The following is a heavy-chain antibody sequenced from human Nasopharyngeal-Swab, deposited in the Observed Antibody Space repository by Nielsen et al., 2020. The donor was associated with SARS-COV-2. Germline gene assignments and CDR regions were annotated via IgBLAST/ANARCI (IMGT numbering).Heavy chain of an antibody. CDR3: ARVGSGFYGMDV. D-gene: IGHD3-10*01. CDR1: GFTFSSYA. Sequence: GESLKISCAASGFTFSSYAMSWVRQAPGKGLEWVSAISGSGGSPYYADSVKGRFTISRDNSKNTLYLPMNSLRAEDTAVYYCARVGSGFYGMDVWGQGTTVTVSS. J-gene: IGHJ6*02. CDR2: ISGSGGSP. V-gene: IGHV3-23*01.